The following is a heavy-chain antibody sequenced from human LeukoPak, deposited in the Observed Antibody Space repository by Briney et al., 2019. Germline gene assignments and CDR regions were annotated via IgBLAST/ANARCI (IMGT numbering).Heavy chain of an antibody. V-gene: IGHV4-38-2*02. CDR3: ARHLSGDNFDY. D-gene: IGHD3-10*02. J-gene: IGHJ4*02. CDR2: IYHSGST. Sequence: SETLSLTCTVSGYSISSGYYWGWIRQPPGKGLEWIGSIYHSGSTYYNPSLKSRVTISVDTSKNQFSLKLSSVTAADTAVYYCARHLSGDNFDYWGQGTLVTVSS. CDR1: GYSISSGYY.